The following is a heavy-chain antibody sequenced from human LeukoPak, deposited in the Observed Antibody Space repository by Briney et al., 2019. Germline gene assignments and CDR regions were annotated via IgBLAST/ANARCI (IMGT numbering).Heavy chain of an antibody. CDR1: GFTFSSYS. D-gene: IGHD6-13*01. V-gene: IGHV3-21*01. CDR2: ISSSSSYI. J-gene: IGHJ4*02. Sequence: PGGSLRLSCAASGFTFSSYSMNWVRQAPGKGLEWVSSISSSSSYIYYADSVKGRFTISRDNAKNSLYLQMNSPRAEDTAVYYCARGAAGSYSGIDYWGQGTLVTVSS. CDR3: ARGAAGSYSGIDY.